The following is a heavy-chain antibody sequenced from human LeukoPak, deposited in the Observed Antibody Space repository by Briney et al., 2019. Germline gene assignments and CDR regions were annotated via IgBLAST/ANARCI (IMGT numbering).Heavy chain of an antibody. Sequence: AGGSLRLSCAASGFTFSSYEMNWVRQAPGKGLEWISYISSSGISIYYADSVRGRFTISRDNDKNSLYLQMNNLRAEDTAVYFCARGGSDYSRSWYKYWGQGTLVTVSS. CDR2: ISSSGISI. D-gene: IGHD6-13*01. CDR1: GFTFSSYE. CDR3: ARGGSDYSRSWYKY. V-gene: IGHV3-48*03. J-gene: IGHJ4*02.